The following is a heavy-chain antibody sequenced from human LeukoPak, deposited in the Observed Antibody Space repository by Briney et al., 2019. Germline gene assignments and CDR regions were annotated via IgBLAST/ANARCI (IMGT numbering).Heavy chain of an antibody. V-gene: IGHV3-7*01. CDR1: GFTFSSYW. Sequence: GGSLRLSCAASGFTFSSYWMSWVRQAPGKGLEWVAYIKQDGSEKYYADSVKGRFTISRDNSKNTLYLQMNSLRAEDTAVYYCANFGYCSSTSCYPIDYWGEGTLVTVSS. J-gene: IGHJ4*02. CDR2: IKQDGSEK. CDR3: ANFGYCSSTSCYPIDY. D-gene: IGHD2-2*01.